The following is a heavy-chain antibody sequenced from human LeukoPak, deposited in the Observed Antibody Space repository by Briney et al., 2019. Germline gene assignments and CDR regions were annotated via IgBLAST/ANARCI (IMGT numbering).Heavy chain of an antibody. CDR3: ARGASKYDFWSGYYPYYYYYGMDV. J-gene: IGHJ6*02. CDR1: GYTFTGYY. D-gene: IGHD3-3*01. Sequence: ASVKVSCKASGYTFTGYYMHWVRQAPGQGLEWMGWMNPNSGNTGYAQKFQGRVTMTRNTSISTAYMELSSLRSEDTAVYYCARGASKYDFWSGYYPYYYYYGMDVWGQGTTVTVSS. V-gene: IGHV1-8*02. CDR2: MNPNSGNT.